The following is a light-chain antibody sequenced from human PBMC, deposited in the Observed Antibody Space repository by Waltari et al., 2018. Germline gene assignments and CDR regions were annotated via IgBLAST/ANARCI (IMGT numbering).Light chain of an antibody. CDR1: QSLLHSNGYNY. CDR2: LGS. V-gene: IGKV2-28*01. Sequence: DIVMTQYSLSLPVTPGEPASISCRSSQSLLHSNGYNYFDWYLQKPGQSPQLLIYLGSNRASGVPDRFSVSGSGTDFTLKISRVDAGDVGVFYCMQALQTPLTFGGGSKVEIK. J-gene: IGKJ4*01. CDR3: MQALQTPLT.